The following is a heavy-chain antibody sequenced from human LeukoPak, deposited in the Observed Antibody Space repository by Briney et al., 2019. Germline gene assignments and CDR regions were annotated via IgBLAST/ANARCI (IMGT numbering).Heavy chain of an antibody. CDR2: ISGSGGST. CDR3: AKDQIRTTMVRGVIIRSAFDI. J-gene: IGHJ3*02. V-gene: IGHV3-23*01. D-gene: IGHD3-10*01. Sequence: GGSLRLSCAASGFTLSRYAMSWVRQARGKGLEWVSAISGSGGSTYYADSVKGRFTISRDNSKNTLYLQMNSLRAEDTAVYYCAKDQIRTTMVRGVIIRSAFDIWGQGTMVTVSS. CDR1: GFTLSRYA.